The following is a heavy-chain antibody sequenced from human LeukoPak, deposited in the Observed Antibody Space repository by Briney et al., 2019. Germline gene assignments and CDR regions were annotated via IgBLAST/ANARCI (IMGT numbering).Heavy chain of an antibody. CDR2: IYYSGSTRYT. J-gene: IGHJ3*01. V-gene: IGHV4-59*01. CDR3: ARAWDWYDGAGGFDV. Sequence: SETLSLTCDVSGGSLSPYYWNWIRQSPGKGLEWIGNIYYSGSTRYTKYNPSLKSRLTVLLNTSRKQVSLTLTSLTAADSAVYYCARAWDWYDGAGGFDVWGQGTMVAVSS. D-gene: IGHD1-1*01. CDR1: GGSLSPYY.